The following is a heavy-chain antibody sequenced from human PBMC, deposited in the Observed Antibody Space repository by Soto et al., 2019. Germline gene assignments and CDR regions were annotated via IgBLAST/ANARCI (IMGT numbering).Heavy chain of an antibody. D-gene: IGHD2-15*01. CDR2: IWYDGSNK. J-gene: IGHJ4*02. CDR1: GFTFSSYG. V-gene: IGHV3-33*01. Sequence: PGGSLRLSXAASGFTFSSYGMHWVRQAPGKGLEWVAVIWYDGSNKYYADSVKGRSTISRDNSKNTLYLQMNSLRAEDTAVYYCARGIDIVVVVAASHEYLDYWGQGTLVTVSS. CDR3: ARGIDIVVVVAASHEYLDY.